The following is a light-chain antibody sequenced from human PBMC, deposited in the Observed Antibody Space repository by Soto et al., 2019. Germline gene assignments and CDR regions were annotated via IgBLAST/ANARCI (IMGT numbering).Light chain of an antibody. V-gene: IGKV3-15*01. CDR1: QSVSSN. CDR3: QQYNNWPYP. Sequence: EIVMTQSPATLSVSPGERAALSCRASQSVSSNFAWYQQRTGQAPRLLIYGASTRASGIPARFSGSGSGTEFTLTISSLQSEDFAVYYCQQYNNWPYPFGQGTKLEIK. J-gene: IGKJ2*01. CDR2: GAS.